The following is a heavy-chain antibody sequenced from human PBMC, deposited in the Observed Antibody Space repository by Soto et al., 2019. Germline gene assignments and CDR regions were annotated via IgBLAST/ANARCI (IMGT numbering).Heavy chain of an antibody. Sequence: EVQLVESGGGLVQPGGSLRLSCAASGFTFSNYWMHWVRQAPGKGLVWVSRVNSDGSTTCYADSVKGRFTISRDNAKNTLHLQMNSLGAEDTAVYYCASNYAYAEGYYYYGIDVWGQGTTVTVSS. J-gene: IGHJ6*02. CDR2: VNSDGSTT. CDR1: GFTFSNYW. D-gene: IGHD3-16*01. V-gene: IGHV3-74*01. CDR3: ASNYAYAEGYYYYGIDV.